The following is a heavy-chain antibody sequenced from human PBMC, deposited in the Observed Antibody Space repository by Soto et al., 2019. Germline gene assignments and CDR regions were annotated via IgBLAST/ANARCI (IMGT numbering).Heavy chain of an antibody. J-gene: IGHJ4*02. V-gene: IGHV4-39*07. Sequence: KPSETLSLSCSVSGGFVSSSSYSWGWIRQSPGKGMEWIGTIYSSENTYYNPSLKSRVTISVDKSKNQFSLKLSSVTAADTAVYYCARRGPGTYFDYWGQGTLVTVSS. D-gene: IGHD6-13*01. CDR1: GGFVSSSSYS. CDR3: ARRGPGTYFDY. CDR2: IYSSENT.